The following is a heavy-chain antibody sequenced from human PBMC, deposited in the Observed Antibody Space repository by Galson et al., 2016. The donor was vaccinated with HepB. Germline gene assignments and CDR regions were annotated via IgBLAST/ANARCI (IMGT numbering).Heavy chain of an antibody. Sequence: LSLTCTVSGGSVSSSSYYWGWIRQPPGKGLEWIGSVYYSGSTYYNPSLKSRVTISVDTSKNQFSLKLTSVTAADTAVYYCAKGLTTVTTEVDYWGQGTLVTVAS. CDR3: AKGLTTVTTEVDY. J-gene: IGHJ4*02. V-gene: IGHV4-39*07. CDR1: GGSVSSSSYY. D-gene: IGHD4-17*01. CDR2: VYYSGST.